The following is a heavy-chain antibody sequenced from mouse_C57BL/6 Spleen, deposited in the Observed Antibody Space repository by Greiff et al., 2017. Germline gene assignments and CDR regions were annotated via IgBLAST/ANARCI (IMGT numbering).Heavy chain of an antibody. CDR1: GYTFTDYE. CDR2: IAPETGGT. J-gene: IGHJ3*01. Sequence: VQGVESGAELVRPGASVTLSCKASGYTFTDYEMHWVKQTPVHGLEWIGAIAPETGGTAYNQKFKGKAILTADKSSSTAYMELRSLTSEDSAVYYCTSSYGFSFAYWGQGTLVTVSA. D-gene: IGHD2-2*01. CDR3: TSSYGFSFAY. V-gene: IGHV1-15*01.